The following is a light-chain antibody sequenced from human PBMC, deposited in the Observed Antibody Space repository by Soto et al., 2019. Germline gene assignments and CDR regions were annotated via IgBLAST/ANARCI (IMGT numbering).Light chain of an antibody. CDR2: GES. Sequence: DIVLTQSPDTLSLSPGERATLSCKASQIVHSKLAWYQQKPGQPPRLLIHGESTRATGVPDRFSGSGSGTDFTLTISNLEPEDFAVYYCHQYDRSPLTFGGGTNVEIK. CDR1: QIVHSK. J-gene: IGKJ4*01. CDR3: HQYDRSPLT. V-gene: IGKV3-20*01.